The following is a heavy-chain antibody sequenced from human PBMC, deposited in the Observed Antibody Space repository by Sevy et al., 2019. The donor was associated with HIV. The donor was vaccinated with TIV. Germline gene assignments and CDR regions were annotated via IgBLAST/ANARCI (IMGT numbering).Heavy chain of an antibody. Sequence: SETLSLTCAVYGGSFSTNHWSWVRQSPGKGLQYIGEINDSGSTYYNPSFKSRVIMSVDTSRNQVSLNLRFVTAADTAVYFCARGRSRFQIPGFYGMDVWGQGTTVTVSS. D-gene: IGHD2-2*01. CDR2: INDSGST. CDR3: ARGRSRFQIPGFYGMDV. J-gene: IGHJ6*02. CDR1: GGSFSTNH. V-gene: IGHV4-34*01.